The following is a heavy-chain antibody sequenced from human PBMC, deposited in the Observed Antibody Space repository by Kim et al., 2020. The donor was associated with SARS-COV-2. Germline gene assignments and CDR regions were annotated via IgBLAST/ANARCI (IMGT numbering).Heavy chain of an antibody. V-gene: IGHV1-46*01. CDR3: ARVIAAAGYQRYFDL. CDR1: GYTFTSYY. CDR2: INPSGGST. Sequence: ASVKVSCKASGYTFTSYYMHWVRQAPGQGLEWMGIINPSGGSTSYAQKFQGRVTMTRDTSTSTVYMELSSLRSEDTAVYYCARVIAAAGYQRYFDLWGRGTLVTVSS. J-gene: IGHJ2*01. D-gene: IGHD6-13*01.